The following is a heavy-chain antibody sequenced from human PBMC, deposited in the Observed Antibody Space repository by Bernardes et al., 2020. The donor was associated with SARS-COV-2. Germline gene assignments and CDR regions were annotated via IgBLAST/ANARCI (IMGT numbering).Heavy chain of an antibody. Sequence: SETLSLTCTVSGGSISSSSYYWGWIRQPPGKGLEWIGSIYYSGSTYYNPSLKSRVTISVDTSKNQFSLKLSSVTAADTAVYYCARGAHHYYDSSGFMYSFDYWGQGTLVTVSS. CDR1: GGSISSSSYY. CDR2: IYYSGST. V-gene: IGHV4-39*01. D-gene: IGHD3-22*01. J-gene: IGHJ4*02. CDR3: ARGAHHYYDSSGFMYSFDY.